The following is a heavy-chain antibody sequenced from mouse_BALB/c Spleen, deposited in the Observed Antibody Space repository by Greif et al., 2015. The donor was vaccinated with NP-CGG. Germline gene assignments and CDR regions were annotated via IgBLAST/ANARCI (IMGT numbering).Heavy chain of an antibody. CDR2: ISDGGSYT. D-gene: IGHD4-1*01. CDR3: ARDGVTGTGFDY. Sequence: EVKLVESGGGLVKPGGSLKLSCAASGFTFSDYYMYWVRQTPEKRLEWVATISDGGSYTYYPDSVKGRFTISRDNAKNNLYLQMSSLKSEDTAMYYCARDGVTGTGFDYWGQGTTPTVSS. V-gene: IGHV5-4*02. CDR1: GFTFSDYY. J-gene: IGHJ2*01.